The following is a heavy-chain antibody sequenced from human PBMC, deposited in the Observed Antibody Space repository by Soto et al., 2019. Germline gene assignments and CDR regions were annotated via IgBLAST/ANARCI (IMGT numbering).Heavy chain of an antibody. Sequence: GGSLRLSCAASGFTFSSYEMNWVRQAPGKGLEWVSYISSSGSTIYYADSVKGRFTISRDNAKNSLYLQMNSLRAEDTAVYYCAGDVVVVPPSLGMDVWGQGTTVTV. D-gene: IGHD2-2*01. CDR2: ISSSGSTI. J-gene: IGHJ6*02. CDR3: AGDVVVVPPSLGMDV. CDR1: GFTFSSYE. V-gene: IGHV3-48*03.